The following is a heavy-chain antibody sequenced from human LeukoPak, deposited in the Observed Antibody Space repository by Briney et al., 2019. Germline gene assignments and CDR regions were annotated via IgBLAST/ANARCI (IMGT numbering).Heavy chain of an antibody. CDR1: GXSISSFY. Sequence: SESLSLTCAVSGXSISSFYGSWVRQPPGKGLEWIGYIYYGGGTNYNPSLKSRVTISVDTSNNQFSLKLSSVTAADTAVYYCASEDRGSYFDYWGQGTLVTVSS. V-gene: IGHV4-59*01. CDR2: IYYGGGT. CDR3: ASEDRGSYFDY. J-gene: IGHJ4*02. D-gene: IGHD3-10*01.